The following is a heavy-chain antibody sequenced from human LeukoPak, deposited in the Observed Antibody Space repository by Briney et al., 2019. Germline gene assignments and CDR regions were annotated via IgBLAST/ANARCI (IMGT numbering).Heavy chain of an antibody. V-gene: IGHV1-69*01. Sequence: ASVKVSCKASGGTFSSYAISWVRQAPGQGLEWMGGIIPIFGTANYAQKFQGRVTITADESTSTAYMELSSLRSEDTAVYYCARDLLVYPDYGGNVDYWGQGTLVTVSS. CDR2: IIPIFGTA. CDR3: ARDLLVYPDYGGNVDY. J-gene: IGHJ4*02. D-gene: IGHD4-23*01. CDR1: GGTFSSYA.